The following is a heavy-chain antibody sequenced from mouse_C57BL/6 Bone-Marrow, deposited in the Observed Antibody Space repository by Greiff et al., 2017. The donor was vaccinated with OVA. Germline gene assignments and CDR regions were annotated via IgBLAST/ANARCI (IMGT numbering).Heavy chain of an antibody. Sequence: EVHLVESGGGLVQPGGSLKLSCAASGFTFSDYYMYWVRQTPEKRLEWVAYISSGGDYIYYADTVKGRFTISRDNARNTLYLQMSSLKSEDTAMYYCTSDYDYDGYWYFDVWGTGTTVTVSS. CDR3: TSDYDYDGYWYFDV. CDR2: ISSGGDYI. D-gene: IGHD2-4*01. CDR1: GFTFSDYY. V-gene: IGHV5-9-1*02. J-gene: IGHJ1*03.